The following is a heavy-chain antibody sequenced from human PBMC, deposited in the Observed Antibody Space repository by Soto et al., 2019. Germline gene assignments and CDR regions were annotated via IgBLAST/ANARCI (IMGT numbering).Heavy chain of an antibody. Sequence: GGSLRLSCAASGFTFSSYSMNWVRQAPGKGLEWVSYISSSSSTIYYADSVKGRFTISRDNAKNSLYLQMNSLRAEDTAVYYCARESTYYYAMDVWGPGTTVTVSS. CDR3: ARESTYYYAMDV. CDR2: ISSSSSTI. V-gene: IGHV3-48*01. CDR1: GFTFSSYS. J-gene: IGHJ6*02.